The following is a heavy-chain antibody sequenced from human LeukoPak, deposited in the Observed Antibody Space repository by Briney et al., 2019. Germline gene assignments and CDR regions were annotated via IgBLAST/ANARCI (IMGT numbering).Heavy chain of an antibody. CDR2: IYYSGST. CDR3: ARVSGAFDI. D-gene: IGHD3-10*01. CDR1: GGSISSSSYY. V-gene: IGHV4-39*01. Sequence: SSETLSLTCTVSGGSISSSSYYWGWIRQPPGKGLEWIGSIYYSGSTYYNPSLKSRVTISVDTSKNQFSLKLSSVTAADTAVYYCARVSGAFDIWGQGTMVTVSS. J-gene: IGHJ3*02.